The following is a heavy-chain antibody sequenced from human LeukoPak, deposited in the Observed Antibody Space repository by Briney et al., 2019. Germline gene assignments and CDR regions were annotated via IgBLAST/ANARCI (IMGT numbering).Heavy chain of an antibody. J-gene: IGHJ6*03. CDR2: IYYSGST. V-gene: IGHV4-39*01. CDR3: ASPPARITIFGVVTPEHYYYYMDV. D-gene: IGHD3-3*01. CDR1: GGSISSSSYY. Sequence: PSETLSLTCTDSGGSISSSSYYWGWIRQPPGKGLEWIGSIYYSGSTYYNPSLKSRVTISVDTSKNQFSLKLSSVTAADTAVYYCASPPARITIFGVVTPEHYYYYMDVWGKGTTVTVSS.